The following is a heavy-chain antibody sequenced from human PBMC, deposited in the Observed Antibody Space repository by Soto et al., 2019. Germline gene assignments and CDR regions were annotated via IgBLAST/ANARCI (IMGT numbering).Heavy chain of an antibody. CDR3: ASGNSTKLLLGYYYGMDV. Sequence: QVQLVQSGAEVKKTGSSVKVSCKASGGTFSSYAISSVRQSPGQGLEWMGGIIPIFGTANYAKKFQGRVTITADESTSTAYMELSSLRSEDTAVYYCASGNSTKLLLGYYYGMDVWGPGTTVTVSS. D-gene: IGHD3-22*01. CDR1: GGTFSSYA. V-gene: IGHV1-69*01. CDR2: IIPIFGTA. J-gene: IGHJ6*02.